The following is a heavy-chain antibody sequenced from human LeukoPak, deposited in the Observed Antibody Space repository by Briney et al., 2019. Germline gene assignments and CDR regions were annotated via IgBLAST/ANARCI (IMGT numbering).Heavy chain of an antibody. V-gene: IGHV3-43*01. CDR3: AKSTAMVTWGSFEI. D-gene: IGHD5-18*01. Sequence: GGSLRLSCAGSGFTFDDYTMNWVRQAPGKGLEWVSLITWDGGTTYYADSVKGRFSISRDNSKNSLYLQMDSLGTEDTALYYCAKSTAMVTWGSFEIWGQGTMVTVSS. J-gene: IGHJ3*02. CDR2: ITWDGGTT. CDR1: GFTFDDYT.